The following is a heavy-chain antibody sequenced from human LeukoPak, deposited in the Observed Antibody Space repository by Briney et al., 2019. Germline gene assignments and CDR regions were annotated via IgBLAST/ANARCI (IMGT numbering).Heavy chain of an antibody. CDR1: GFTFSNYW. J-gene: IGHJ4*02. CDR3: ARVIIVGGRSVFDN. V-gene: IGHV3-7*04. D-gene: IGHD3-10*01. CDR2: INQDGSEK. Sequence: PGGSLRLSCAASGFTFSNYWMSWVRQAPGKGLEWVANINQDGSEKYYVDSAKGRFTISRDNAKNSLSLQMDSLGAGDTAVYYCARVIIVGGRSVFDNWGQGTLVTVSS.